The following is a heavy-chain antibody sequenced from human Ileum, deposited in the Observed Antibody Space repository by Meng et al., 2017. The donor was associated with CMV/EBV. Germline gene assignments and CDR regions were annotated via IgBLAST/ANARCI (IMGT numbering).Heavy chain of an antibody. CDR1: GFTFSDYY. CDR2: ISGGGSAI. V-gene: IGHV3-11*01. D-gene: IGHD1-14*01. Sequence: LSCAASGFTFSDYYMSWIRQAPGKGPEWVSYISGGGSAIYYADSVKGRFTISRDNAKNSLYLQMNSLTAEDTAVYYCARDPRNKGLDPWGQGTLVTVSS. CDR3: ARDPRNKGLDP. J-gene: IGHJ5*02.